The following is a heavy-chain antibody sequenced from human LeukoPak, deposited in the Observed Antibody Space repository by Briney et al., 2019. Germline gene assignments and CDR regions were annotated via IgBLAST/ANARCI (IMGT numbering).Heavy chain of an antibody. D-gene: IGHD6-19*01. CDR2: ISYDGSNK. V-gene: IGHV3-30*03. Sequence: GGSLRLSCAASGFTFSSYGMHWVRQAPGKGLEWVAVISYDGSNKFYTDSVKGRFTISRDNSKNTLYLQMNSLRAEDTAVYYCARDPPYSSGWEYFQHWGQGTLVTVSS. CDR3: ARDPPYSSGWEYFQH. CDR1: GFTFSSYG. J-gene: IGHJ1*01.